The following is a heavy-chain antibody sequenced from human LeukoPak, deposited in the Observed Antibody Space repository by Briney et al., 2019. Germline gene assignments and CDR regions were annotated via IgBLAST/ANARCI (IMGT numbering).Heavy chain of an antibody. J-gene: IGHJ4*02. Sequence: GGSLRHSCAASGFTFSTYSMNWVRQAPGKGLEWVSHISGDSGTVFYADSVKGRFTISRDNAKNSLFLQMNSLRAEDTAVYYCARGRMASGGFDYWGQGTLVTVSS. CDR2: ISGDSGTV. CDR1: GFTFSTYS. V-gene: IGHV3-48*01. D-gene: IGHD1-26*01. CDR3: ARGRMASGGFDY.